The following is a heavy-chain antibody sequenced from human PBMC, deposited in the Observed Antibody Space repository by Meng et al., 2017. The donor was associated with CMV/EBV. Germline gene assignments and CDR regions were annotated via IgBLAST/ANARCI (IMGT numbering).Heavy chain of an antibody. CDR2: ISISSSYI. V-gene: IGHV3-21*01. CDR1: GFTFSSYS. D-gene: IGHD6-6*01. Sequence: GGSLRLSCAASGFTFSSYSMNWVRQAPGKGLEWVSSISISSSYIYYADSVKGRFTISRDNAKNSLYLQMNSLRAEDTAVYYCARGGGWSSSSDWGDYYYYGMDVWGQGTTVTVSS. CDR3: ARGGGWSSSSDWGDYYYYGMDV. J-gene: IGHJ6*02.